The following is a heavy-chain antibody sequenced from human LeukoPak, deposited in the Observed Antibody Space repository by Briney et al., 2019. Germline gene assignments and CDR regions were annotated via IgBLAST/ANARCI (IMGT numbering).Heavy chain of an antibody. V-gene: IGHV3-66*02. D-gene: IGHD1-20*01. CDR3: AKDLNWSMDY. CDR2: IFTGGTT. Sequence: GGSLRLSCVGSGFTVSSNYMSWVRQAPGKGLEWVSVIFTGGTTYYADSVKGRFTISRDNSKNTLYLQMNSLRAEDTAVYYCAKDLNWSMDYWGQGTLVTVSS. J-gene: IGHJ4*02. CDR1: GFTVSSNY.